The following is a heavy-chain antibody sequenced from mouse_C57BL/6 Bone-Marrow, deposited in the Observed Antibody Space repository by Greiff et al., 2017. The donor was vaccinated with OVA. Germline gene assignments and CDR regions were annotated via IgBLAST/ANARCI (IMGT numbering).Heavy chain of an antibody. CDR3: ARDDYTDY. CDR1: GYAFSSSW. CDR2: IYPGDGDT. V-gene: IGHV1-82*01. J-gene: IGHJ4*01. Sequence: QVQLQQSGPELVKPGASVKISCKASGYAFSSSWMNWVKQRPGKGLEWIGRIYPGDGDTNYNGKFKGKATLTADKSSSTAYMQRSSLTSEDSAVYFCARDDYTDYWGQGTSVTVSS. D-gene: IGHD2-4*01.